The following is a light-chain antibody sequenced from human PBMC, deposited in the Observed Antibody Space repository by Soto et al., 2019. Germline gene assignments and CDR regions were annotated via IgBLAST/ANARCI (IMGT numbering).Light chain of an antibody. CDR2: GAS. CDR3: QQYNNWLT. J-gene: IGKJ1*01. V-gene: IGKV3-15*01. CDR1: QSVSSS. Sequence: EVVMTQSPATLSLSPGERATLSCRASQSVSSSLAWYQQKPGQAPRLLIYGASTRAAGIPDRFSGSGSETEFTLTISSLQAEDFAIYYCQQYNNWLTFGQGTKVEIK.